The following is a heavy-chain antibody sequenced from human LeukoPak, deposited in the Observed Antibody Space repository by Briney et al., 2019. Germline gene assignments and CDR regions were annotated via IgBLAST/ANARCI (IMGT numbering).Heavy chain of an antibody. CDR2: ISHDGSNK. J-gene: IGHJ4*02. CDR3: TTSPVPGIDY. V-gene: IGHV3-30*04. CDR1: EFTFSRYA. Sequence: GGSLRLSCAAAEFTFSRYAMHWVRQAPGKGLEWVAVISHDGSNKYYADSVKGRFTISRDNSQNTLYLQMSSLRTEDTAMYYCTTSPVPGIDYWGQGIQVTVSS. D-gene: IGHD6-19*01.